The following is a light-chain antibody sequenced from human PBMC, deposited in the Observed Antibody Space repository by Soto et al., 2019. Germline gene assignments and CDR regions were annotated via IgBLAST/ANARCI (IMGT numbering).Light chain of an antibody. J-gene: IGLJ3*02. Sequence: QSALTQPPSVSGAPGQRVTISCTGASSNIGAGYDVHWYQHLPGTAPKLLISQYSSRPSGVPDRFSGSKSGTSASLAITGLQAEDEADYYCQSYDNSLSAWVFGGGTMRTVL. V-gene: IGLV1-40*01. CDR3: QSYDNSLSAWV. CDR2: QYS. CDR1: SSNIGAGYD.